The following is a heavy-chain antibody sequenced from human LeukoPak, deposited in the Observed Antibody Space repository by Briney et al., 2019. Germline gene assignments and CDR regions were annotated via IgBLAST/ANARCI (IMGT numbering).Heavy chain of an antibody. Sequence: SVKVSXKASGGTFSSYAISWVRQAPGQGLEWMGGIIPIFGTAKYAQKFQGRVTITTDESTSTAYMDLSSLRSEDTAVYYCARGYNRGSYYNYWGQGTLVTVSS. D-gene: IGHD1-26*01. V-gene: IGHV1-69*05. CDR3: ARGYNRGSYYNY. CDR1: GGTFSSYA. CDR2: IIPIFGTA. J-gene: IGHJ4*02.